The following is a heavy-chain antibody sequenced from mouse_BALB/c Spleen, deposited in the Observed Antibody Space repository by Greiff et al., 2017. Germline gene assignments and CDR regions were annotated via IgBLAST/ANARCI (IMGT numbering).Heavy chain of an antibody. CDR1: GFTFTDYY. Sequence: DVQLVESGGGLVQPGGSLRLSCATSGFTFTDYYMSWVRQPPGKALEWLGFIRNKANGYTTEYSASVKGRFTISRDNSQSILYLQMNTLRAEDSATYYCARDISCLDYWGQGTTLTVSS. J-gene: IGHJ2*01. CDR3: ARDISCLDY. CDR2: IRNKANGYTT. V-gene: IGHV7-3*02.